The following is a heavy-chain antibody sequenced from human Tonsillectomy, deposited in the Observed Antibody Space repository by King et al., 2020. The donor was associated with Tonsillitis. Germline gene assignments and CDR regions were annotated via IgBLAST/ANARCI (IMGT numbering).Heavy chain of an antibody. J-gene: IGHJ4*02. CDR2: IIPILGIA. CDR3: ARDRGGGSIDY. V-gene: IGHV1-69*09. Sequence: QLVQSGAEVKKPGSSVKVSCKASGGTFSSHAISWVRQAPGQGLEWMGRIIPILGIANYAQKFQGRVTITADKSTSTAYMELSSLRSEDTAVYYCARDRGGGSIDYWGQGTLAIVSS. CDR1: GGTFSSHA. D-gene: IGHD3-16*01.